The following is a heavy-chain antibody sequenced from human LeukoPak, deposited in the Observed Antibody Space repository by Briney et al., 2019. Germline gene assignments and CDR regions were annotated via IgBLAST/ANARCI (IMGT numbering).Heavy chain of an antibody. CDR1: GFTFSSYG. J-gene: IGHJ4*02. Sequence: PGRSLRLSCAASGFTFSSYGMHWVRQAPGKGLEWVAVISYDGSNKYYADSVKGRFTISRDNSKNTLYLQMNSLRAEDTAVYYCARGSSDIVVVPAAKIEYFDYWGQGTLVTVSS. CDR3: ARGSSDIVVVPAAKIEYFDY. V-gene: IGHV3-30*03. CDR2: ISYDGSNK. D-gene: IGHD2-2*01.